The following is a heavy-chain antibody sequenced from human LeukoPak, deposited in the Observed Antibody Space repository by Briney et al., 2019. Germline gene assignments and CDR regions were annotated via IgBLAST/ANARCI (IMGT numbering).Heavy chain of an antibody. CDR3: AKRDDFWSGAFDY. V-gene: IGHV3-23*01. CDR1: GFTFSSYA. Sequence: GGSLRLSCAASGFTFSSYAMSWVRQAPGKGLEWVSAISGSGDSTYYADSVKGRFTISRDNSKNTLYLQMNSLRAEDTAVYYCAKRDDFWSGAFDYWGQGTLVTVSS. D-gene: IGHD3-3*01. J-gene: IGHJ4*02. CDR2: ISGSGDST.